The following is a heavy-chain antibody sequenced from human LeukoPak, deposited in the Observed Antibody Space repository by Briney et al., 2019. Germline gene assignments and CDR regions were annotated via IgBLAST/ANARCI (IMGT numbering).Heavy chain of an antibody. D-gene: IGHD6-19*01. V-gene: IGHV3-30*18. CDR1: GFTFSSYG. J-gene: IGHJ4*02. CDR2: ISYDGSNK. Sequence: PGGSLRLSCAASGFTFSSYGMHWVRQAPGKGLEWVAVISYDGSNKYYADSVKGRFTISRDNSKNTLYLQMNSLRAEDTAVYYCAKDXXXWLTSXXXXWGQGXLXTVX. CDR3: AKDXXXWLTSXXXX.